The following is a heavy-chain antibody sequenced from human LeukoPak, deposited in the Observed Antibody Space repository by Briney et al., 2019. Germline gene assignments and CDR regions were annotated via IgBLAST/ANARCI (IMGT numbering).Heavy chain of an antibody. J-gene: IGHJ5*02. CDR3: ARSKYQLLSQYNWFDP. CDR2: IYYSGST. Sequence: SETLSLTCTVSGGSISSGGYYWSWIRQHPGKGLEWIGYIYYSGSTYYNPSLKSRVTISVDTSKTQFSLKLSSVTAADTAVYYCARSKYQLLSQYNWFDPWGQGTLVTVSS. CDR1: GGSISSGGYY. D-gene: IGHD2-2*01. V-gene: IGHV4-31*03.